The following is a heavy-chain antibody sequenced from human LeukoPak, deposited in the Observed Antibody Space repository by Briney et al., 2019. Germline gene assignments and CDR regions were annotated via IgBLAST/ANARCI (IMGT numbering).Heavy chain of an antibody. CDR2: INHSGST. CDR3: ASSSTSRKGGSCDY. CDR1: GGSFSGYY. Sequence: PSETLSLTCAVYGGSFSGYYWSWIRQPPGKGLEWIGEINHSGSTNYNPSLKSRVTISVDTSKNQFSLKLSSVTAADTAVYYCASSSTSRKGGSCDYWGQGTLVTVSS. D-gene: IGHD2-2*01. J-gene: IGHJ4*02. V-gene: IGHV4-34*01.